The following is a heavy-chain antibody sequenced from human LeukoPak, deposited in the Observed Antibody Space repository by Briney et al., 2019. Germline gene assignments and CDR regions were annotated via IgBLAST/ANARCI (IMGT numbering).Heavy chain of an antibody. CDR1: GFTFSNYW. CDR3: ARVASVHYYDSSGFGYYYYYMDV. Sequence: PGGSLRLSCAASGFTFSNYWMTWVRQAPGKGLEWVANIEQDGSEKYYVDSVKGRFTISRDNAKNSLNLQMNSLRAEDTAVYYCARVASVHYYDSSGFGYYYYYMDVWGKGTTVTVSS. D-gene: IGHD3-22*01. V-gene: IGHV3-7*01. CDR2: IEQDGSEK. J-gene: IGHJ6*03.